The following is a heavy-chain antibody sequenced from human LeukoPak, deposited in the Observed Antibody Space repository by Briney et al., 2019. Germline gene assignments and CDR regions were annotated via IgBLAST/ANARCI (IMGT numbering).Heavy chain of an antibody. Sequence: INWXRQATGQXRXGMGWMNPNSGNTGYAQKFQGRVTMTRNTSISTAYMELSSLRSEDTAVYYCARGDSSGYFAPLDYWGQGTLVTVSS. J-gene: IGHJ4*02. CDR3: ARGDSSGYFAPLDY. D-gene: IGHD3-22*01. V-gene: IGHV1-8*01. CDR2: MNPNSGNT.